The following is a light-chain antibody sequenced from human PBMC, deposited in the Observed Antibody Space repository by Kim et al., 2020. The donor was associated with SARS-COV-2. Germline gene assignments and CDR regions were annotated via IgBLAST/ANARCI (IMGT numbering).Light chain of an antibody. CDR3: HQSNSWPLT. J-gene: IGKJ4*02. CDR1: QSVTDN. CDR2: SAS. V-gene: IGKV3-15*01. Sequence: APGRSVSLSCRASQSVTDNVAWYKQRPGQAPRLLIFSASTRATGTPDRFSGSGSGTEFTLRMTSLQSEDFAVYDCHQSNSWPLTFGGGTKVDIK.